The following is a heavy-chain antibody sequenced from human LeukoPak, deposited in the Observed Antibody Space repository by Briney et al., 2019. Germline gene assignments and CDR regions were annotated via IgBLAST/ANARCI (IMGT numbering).Heavy chain of an antibody. D-gene: IGHD2-2*01. CDR1: GYTFTGYY. CDR3: ARVLALGYCSSTSCSMGPLAFDI. J-gene: IGHJ3*02. CDR2: INPNSGGT. Sequence: ASVKVSCKASGYTFTGYYMHWVRQAPGQGLEWMGWINPNSGGTNYAQKFQGRVTMTRGTSISTAYMELSRLRSDDTAVYYCARVLALGYCSSTSCSMGPLAFDIWGQGTMVTVSS. V-gene: IGHV1-2*02.